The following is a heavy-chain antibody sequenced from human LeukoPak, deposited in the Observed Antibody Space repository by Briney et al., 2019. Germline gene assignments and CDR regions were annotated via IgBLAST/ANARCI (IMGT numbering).Heavy chain of an antibody. CDR3: ASRLPRGSYFDY. Sequence: GGSLRLSCAASGFIFSSYWMSWVRRAPGKGLEWVANIKQDGSEKYYVDSVKGRFTISRDNAKNSLYLQMNSLRAEDTAVYYCASRLPRGSYFDYWGQGTLVTVSS. V-gene: IGHV3-7*03. J-gene: IGHJ4*02. D-gene: IGHD5-12*01. CDR1: GFIFSSYW. CDR2: IKQDGSEK.